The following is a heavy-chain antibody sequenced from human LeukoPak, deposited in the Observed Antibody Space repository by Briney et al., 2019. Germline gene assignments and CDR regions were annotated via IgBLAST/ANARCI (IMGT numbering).Heavy chain of an antibody. V-gene: IGHV3-33*01. D-gene: IGHD3-22*01. CDR2: IWYDGSNK. J-gene: IGHJ4*02. CDR1: GFIFSNYG. Sequence: GGSLRLSCAASGFIFSNYGMHWVRQAPGKGLEWVAVIWYDGSNKYYADSVKGRFTISRDNSKNTLYLQMSSLRAEDTAVYYCARDLAMYYYDSSGCLDYGGQGTLVTVSS. CDR3: ARDLAMYYYDSSGCLDY.